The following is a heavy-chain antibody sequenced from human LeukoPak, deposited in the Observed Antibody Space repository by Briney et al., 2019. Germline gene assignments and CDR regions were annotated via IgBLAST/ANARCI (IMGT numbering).Heavy chain of an antibody. J-gene: IGHJ5*02. V-gene: IGHV4-39*01. D-gene: IGHD5-12*01. CDR3: ARWGGIYVGWFDP. Sequence: KSSETLSLTCTVSGGSISNTLYYWGWIRQSPGKGLEWIGSIYYSGSTYYNPSLKSRVTIFVDTSKNQFSLNLSSVTAADTAVYYCARWGGIYVGWFDPWGQGTLVTVSS. CDR1: GGSISNTLYY. CDR2: IYYSGST.